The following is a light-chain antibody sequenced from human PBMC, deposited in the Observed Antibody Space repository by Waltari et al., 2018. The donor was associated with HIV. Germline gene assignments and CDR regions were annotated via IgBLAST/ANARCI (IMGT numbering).Light chain of an antibody. J-gene: IGKJ4*01. V-gene: IGKV1-39*01. CDR1: QSISSY. CDR2: AAS. Sequence: DIQMTQSPSSLSASVGVRVTITCRASQSISSYLNWYRQKPGKAPKLLIYAASSLQSGVPSRFSGSGSGTDFTLTISSLQPEDFATYYCQQSYSTPLTFGGGTKVEIK. CDR3: QQSYSTPLT.